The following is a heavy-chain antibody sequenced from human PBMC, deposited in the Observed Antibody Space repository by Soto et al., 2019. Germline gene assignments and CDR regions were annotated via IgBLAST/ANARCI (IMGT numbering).Heavy chain of an antibody. J-gene: IGHJ4*02. CDR1: GFTFSSYG. D-gene: IGHD3-9*01. Sequence: GGSLRLSCAASGFTFSSYGMHWVRQAPGKGLEWVAVIWYDGSNKYYADSVKGRFTISRDNSKNTLYLQMNSLRAEDTAVYYCARDRGNYDILTGYYRPDYWGQGTLVTVSS. CDR2: IWYDGSNK. V-gene: IGHV3-33*01. CDR3: ARDRGNYDILTGYYRPDY.